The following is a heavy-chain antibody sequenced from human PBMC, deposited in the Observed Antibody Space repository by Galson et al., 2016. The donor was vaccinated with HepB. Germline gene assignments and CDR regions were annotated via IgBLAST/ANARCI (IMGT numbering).Heavy chain of an antibody. CDR1: SFSINSGGYY. CDR3: ARTQPSDVDTAMEDLHFDY. D-gene: IGHD5-18*01. CDR2: IYYSGIT. J-gene: IGHJ4*02. V-gene: IGHV4-30-4*08. Sequence: LSLTCTVSSFSINSGGYYWTWIRQQPGKGLEWIGYIYYSGITYYNPPLKSRVTISEDTSKNQFSLKVRSVTAADTAVYYCARTQPSDVDTAMEDLHFDYWGQGILVTVSS.